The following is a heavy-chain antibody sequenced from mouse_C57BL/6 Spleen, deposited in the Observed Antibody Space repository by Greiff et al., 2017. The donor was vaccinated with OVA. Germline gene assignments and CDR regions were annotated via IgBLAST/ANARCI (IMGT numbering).Heavy chain of an antibody. V-gene: IGHV14-2*01. J-gene: IGHJ3*01. CDR1: GFNFTDYY. CDR2: IYPEDGAT. D-gene: IGHD2-5*01. CDR3: ATYYSNLAWFAY. Sequence: EVQLQQSGPELVKPGASVTLSCTASGFNFTDYYMHWVKQWTEQGLEWIGRIYPEDGATKYAPYFPGKATITADTSSNTAYLQLSSLTSEDTAVYYCATYYSNLAWFAYWGQGTLVTVSA.